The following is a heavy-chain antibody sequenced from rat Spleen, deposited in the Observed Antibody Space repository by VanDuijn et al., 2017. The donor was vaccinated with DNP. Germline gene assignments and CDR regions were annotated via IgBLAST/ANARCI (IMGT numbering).Heavy chain of an antibody. Sequence: EVQLVESGGGPVQPGRSLKLSCVASGFIFSNYWMTWIRQAPGKGLEWVASISNTGDNTYYSDSVRGRFSLSRDNAKSTLYLQMNSLRSEDSATYYCARWPLAYWGQGTLVTVSS. CDR3: ARWPLAY. CDR1: GFIFSNYW. CDR2: ISNTGDNT. D-gene: IGHD3-1*01. J-gene: IGHJ3*01. V-gene: IGHV5-31*01.